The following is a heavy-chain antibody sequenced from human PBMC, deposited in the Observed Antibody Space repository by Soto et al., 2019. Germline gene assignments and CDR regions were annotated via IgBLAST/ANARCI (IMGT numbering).Heavy chain of an antibody. CDR1: GGSISSYY. CDR2: IYYSGST. J-gene: IGHJ6*02. CDR3: ARERFAAGYDWGYHYYGMDV. Sequence: QVQLQESGPGLVKPSETLSLTCTVSGGSISSYYWSWIRQPPGKGLEWIGYIYYSGSTNYNPSLKSRVTISVDTSKNQFSLKLSSVTAADTAVYYCARERFAAGYDWGYHYYGMDVWGQGTTVTVSS. V-gene: IGHV4-59*01. D-gene: IGHD5-12*01.